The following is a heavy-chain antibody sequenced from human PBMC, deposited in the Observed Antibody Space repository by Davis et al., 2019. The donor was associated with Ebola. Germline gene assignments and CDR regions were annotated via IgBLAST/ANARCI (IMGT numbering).Heavy chain of an antibody. CDR3: ARRRLSFEAIDY. CDR2: IYYSGST. V-gene: IGHV4-61*08. CDR1: GGFVSSGGYS. Sequence: MPSETLSLTCGVSGGFVSSGGYSWSWIRQPPGKGLEWVGYIYYSGSTNYNPSLKSRVTISLDTSKNQFSLKLSSVSAADTAVYYCARRRLSFEAIDYWGQGTLVTVSS. J-gene: IGHJ4*02. D-gene: IGHD1-26*01.